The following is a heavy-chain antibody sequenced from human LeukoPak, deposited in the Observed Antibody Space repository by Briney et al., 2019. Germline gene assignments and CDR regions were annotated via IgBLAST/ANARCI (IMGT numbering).Heavy chain of an antibody. CDR1: GGSFSGYY. CDR3: AREAPAHYYYYMDV. J-gene: IGHJ6*03. Sequence: SETLSLTCAVYGGSFSGYYWSWIRQPPGKGLEWIGEINHSGSTNYNPSLKSRVTISVDTSKNQFSLKLSSVTAADTAVYYCAREAPAHYYYYMDVWGKGTTVTVSS. D-gene: IGHD2-2*01. V-gene: IGHV4-34*01. CDR2: INHSGST.